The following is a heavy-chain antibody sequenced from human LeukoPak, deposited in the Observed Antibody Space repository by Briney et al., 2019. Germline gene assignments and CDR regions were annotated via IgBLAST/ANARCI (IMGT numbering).Heavy chain of an antibody. Sequence: GGSLRLSCAASGLIFSNYNMNWVRQAPGKGLEWISYISSSSDTIYYTDSVKGRFTISRGNARNSLYLQMNSLRAEDTAVYYCATDTYSLENDYWGQGILVTVSS. CDR2: ISSSSDTI. D-gene: IGHD2-15*01. CDR1: GLIFSNYN. CDR3: ATDTYSLENDY. V-gene: IGHV3-48*01. J-gene: IGHJ4*02.